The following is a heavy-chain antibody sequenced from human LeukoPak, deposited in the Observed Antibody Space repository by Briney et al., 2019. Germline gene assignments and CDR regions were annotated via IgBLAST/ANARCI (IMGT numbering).Heavy chain of an antibody. V-gene: IGHV4-30-2*03. CDR2: IYSSGST. CDR3: ARSDGYGLVGI. CDR1: GGSISSGGYS. Sequence: SETLSLTCAVSGGSISSGGYSWSWIRQPPGKGLEWIGSIYSSGSTYYNPSLKSRVIIIIDTPKNHFSLTLSSVTAADTAVYYCARSDGYGLVGIWGQGTMVTVSS. J-gene: IGHJ3*02. D-gene: IGHD3-10*01.